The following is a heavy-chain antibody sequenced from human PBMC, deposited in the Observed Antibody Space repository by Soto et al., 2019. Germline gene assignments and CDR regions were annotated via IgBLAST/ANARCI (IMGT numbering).Heavy chain of an antibody. J-gene: IGHJ4*02. CDR1: GGSFSSYA. D-gene: IGHD6-19*01. CDR3: ARVIGGSGWYGSFGS. V-gene: IGHV1-69*01. Sequence: QVQLMQSGAEVKKPGSSVKVSCKASGGSFSSYAINWVRQAPGQGLEWMGGIIPMFGTPNYAQKFQGRVTITADESTNTAYMVLGSLRSEDTAVYYCARVIGGSGWYGSFGSWGQGTLVTVSS. CDR2: IIPMFGTP.